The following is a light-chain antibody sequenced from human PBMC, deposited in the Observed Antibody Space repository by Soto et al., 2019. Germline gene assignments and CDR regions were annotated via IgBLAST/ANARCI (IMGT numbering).Light chain of an antibody. CDR2: DAS. Sequence: ENVLTQSPGPLSLSPGERATLSCRASQSVARKYLAWYQQKAGQSPRLLLYDASNRATGIPDRFSGSGSGSDFTLTISRLEPEDFAVYFCQQYAISPLTFGGGTKLEIK. CDR1: QSVARKY. J-gene: IGKJ4*01. CDR3: QQYAISPLT. V-gene: IGKV3-20*01.